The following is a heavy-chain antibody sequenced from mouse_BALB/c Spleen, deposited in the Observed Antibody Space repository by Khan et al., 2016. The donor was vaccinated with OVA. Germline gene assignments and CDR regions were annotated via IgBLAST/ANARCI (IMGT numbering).Heavy chain of an antibody. V-gene: IGHV1S137*01. CDR3: ARGGRFAY. CDR2: ISTYYGDA. J-gene: IGHJ3*01. CDR1: GYTFTDYA. Sequence: QVQLKQSGAELVRPGVSVKISCKGSGYTFTDYAMHWVKQSHAKSLEWIGVISTYYGDASYNQKFKGKATMTVDKSSSTAYKELARLTSEDSAIYYCARGGRFAYWGQGTLVTVSA.